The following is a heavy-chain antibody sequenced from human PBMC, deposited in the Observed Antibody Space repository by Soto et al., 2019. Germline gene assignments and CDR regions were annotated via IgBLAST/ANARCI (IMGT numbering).Heavy chain of an antibody. V-gene: IGHV3-74*01. Sequence: EVQLVESGGGLVQPGGSLRLSCAASGFTISNYWMHWVRQSPGKGLVWVAGIDNDGSNTRYADSVRGRFTISRDNGKNSLYLQMNSLRHEDTAVYYCARDRPHNWFDPWGQGALVPVSS. CDR3: ARDRPHNWFDP. CDR2: IDNDGSNT. CDR1: GFTISNYW. J-gene: IGHJ5*02.